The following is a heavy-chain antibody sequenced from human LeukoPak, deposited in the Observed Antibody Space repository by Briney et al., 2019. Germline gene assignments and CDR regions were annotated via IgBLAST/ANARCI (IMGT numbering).Heavy chain of an antibody. CDR2: INTDGSST. CDR1: GFTFSSYW. CDR3: ARVVTIFGVVTSPFDH. J-gene: IGHJ4*02. V-gene: IGHV3-74*01. D-gene: IGHD3-3*01. Sequence: GGSLRLSCAASGFTFSSYWMHWVRQAPGKGLVWVSRINTDGSSTSYADSVKGRFTISRDNAKNTLYLQMNSLRAEDTAVYYCARVVTIFGVVTSPFDHWGQGTLVTVSS.